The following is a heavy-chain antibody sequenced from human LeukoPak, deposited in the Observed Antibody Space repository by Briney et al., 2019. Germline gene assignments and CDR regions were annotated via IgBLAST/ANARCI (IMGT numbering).Heavy chain of an antibody. Sequence: PGGSLRLSCAASGFTFNTYAMNWVRQAPGKGLEWVSTINDGGSTTYYADSVKGRFTISRDNSKNTVYLQMNNLRAEDTALYYCTNQPNLAGSIDSWGQGTLVTVSS. J-gene: IGHJ4*02. CDR1: GFTFNTYA. V-gene: IGHV3-23*01. CDR3: TNQPNLAGSIDS. D-gene: IGHD6-19*01. CDR2: INDGGSTT.